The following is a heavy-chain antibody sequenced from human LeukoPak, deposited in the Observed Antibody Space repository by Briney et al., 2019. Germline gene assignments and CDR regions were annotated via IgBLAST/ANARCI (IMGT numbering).Heavy chain of an antibody. Sequence: PGGSLRLSCAASGFTFSSYWMSWVRQAPGKGLEWVANIKQDGSEKYYVDSVKGRSTISRDNAKNSLYLQMNSLRAEDTAVYYCAKDSHWILFDDWGQGTLVTVSS. J-gene: IGHJ4*02. D-gene: IGHD2-2*03. CDR3: AKDSHWILFDD. CDR1: GFTFSSYW. CDR2: IKQDGSEK. V-gene: IGHV3-7*01.